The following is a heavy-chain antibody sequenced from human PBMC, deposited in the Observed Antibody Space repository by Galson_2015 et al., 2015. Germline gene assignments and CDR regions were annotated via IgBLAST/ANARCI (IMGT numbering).Heavy chain of an antibody. CDR3: AKDRKGIRYSSGWYPSGGVDY. CDR2: ISYDGSNK. J-gene: IGHJ4*03. CDR1: GFTFSSYG. V-gene: IGHV3-30*18. Sequence: SLRLSCAASGFTFSSYGMPWVRQAPGKGLEWVAVISYDGSNKYYADSVKGRFTISRDNSKNTLYLKMNSLGAEDTAVYYCAKDRKGIRYSSGWYPSGGVDYWGQGTTVTVSS. D-gene: IGHD6-19*01.